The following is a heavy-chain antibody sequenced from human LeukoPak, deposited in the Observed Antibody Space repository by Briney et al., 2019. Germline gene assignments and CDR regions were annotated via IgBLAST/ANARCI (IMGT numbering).Heavy chain of an antibody. Sequence: ASVKVSCKASGYTFTGYYMHWVRQAPGQGLEWMGWINPNSGGTNYAQKFQGRVTMARDTSISTAYMELSRLRSDDTAVYYCARDGPGDSSGYYGIDYWGQGTLVTVSS. CDR1: GYTFTGYY. CDR2: INPNSGGT. D-gene: IGHD3-22*01. J-gene: IGHJ4*02. V-gene: IGHV1-2*02. CDR3: ARDGPGDSSGYYGIDY.